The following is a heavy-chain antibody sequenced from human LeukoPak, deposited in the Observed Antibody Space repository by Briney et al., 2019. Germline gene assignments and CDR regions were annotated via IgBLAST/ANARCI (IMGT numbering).Heavy chain of an antibody. CDR1: GFTVSSNY. Sequence: PGGSLRLSCAASGFTVSSNYMSWVRHAPGKGLEWVSVIYSGGSTYYADSVKGRFTISRDNSKNTLYLQMNSLRAEDTAVYYCARPYYYGSGSYYDYWGQGTLVTVSS. CDR3: ARPYYYGSGSYYDY. J-gene: IGHJ4*02. D-gene: IGHD3-10*01. V-gene: IGHV3-53*01. CDR2: IYSGGST.